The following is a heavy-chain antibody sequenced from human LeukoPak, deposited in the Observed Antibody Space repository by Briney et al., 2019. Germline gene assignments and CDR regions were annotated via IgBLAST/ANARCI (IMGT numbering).Heavy chain of an antibody. CDR1: GGSISSSSYY. J-gene: IGHJ6*03. CDR3: ASYEDPYGGKSSYYYYYMDV. CDR2: IYYSGST. V-gene: IGHV4-39*07. Sequence: PSETLSLTCTVSGGSISSSSYYWGWIRQPPGKGLEWIGSIYYSGSTYYNPSLKSRVTISVDTAKNQFSLKLSSVTAADTAVYYCASYEDPYGGKSSYYYYYMDVWGKGTTVTVSS. D-gene: IGHD4-23*01.